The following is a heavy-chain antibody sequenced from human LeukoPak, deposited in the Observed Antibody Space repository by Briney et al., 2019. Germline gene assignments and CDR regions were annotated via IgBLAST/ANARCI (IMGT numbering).Heavy chain of an antibody. D-gene: IGHD3-3*01. J-gene: IGHJ4*02. CDR3: AKDKVTIFGVVPYFDY. V-gene: IGHV3-30*18. CDR2: ISYDGSNK. CDR1: GFTFSGYG. Sequence: GGSLRLSCDASGFTFSGYGMHWVRQAPGKGLEWGAFISYDGSNKYYADSVKGRFTIPRDNSKNTLYLQMNSLRAEDTAVYYCAKDKVTIFGVVPYFDYWGQGTLVTVSS.